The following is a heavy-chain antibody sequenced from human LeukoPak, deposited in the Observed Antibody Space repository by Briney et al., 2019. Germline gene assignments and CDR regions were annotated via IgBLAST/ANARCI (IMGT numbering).Heavy chain of an antibody. CDR3: ARDISRYCSSTSCSYYFDY. CDR1: GYTFTSYG. Sequence: GASVKVSCKASGYTFTSYGISWVRQAPGQGLEWMGWISAYNGNTNYAQKLQGRVTMTTDTSTSTAYMELRSPRSDDTAVYYCARDISRYCSSTSCSYYFDYWGQGTLVTVSS. J-gene: IGHJ4*02. V-gene: IGHV1-18*01. D-gene: IGHD2-2*01. CDR2: ISAYNGNT.